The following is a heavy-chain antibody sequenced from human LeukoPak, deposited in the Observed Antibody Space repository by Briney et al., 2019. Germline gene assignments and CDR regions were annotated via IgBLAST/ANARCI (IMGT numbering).Heavy chain of an antibody. CDR1: GGSISSGSYY. V-gene: IGHV4-61*02. CDR3: AREGRVVPAAF. D-gene: IGHD2-2*01. CDR2: IYTSGST. J-gene: IGHJ4*02. Sequence: SQTLSLTCTVSGGSISSGSYYWSWIRQPAGKGLEWIGRIYTSGSTNYNPSLKSRVNISVDTSKNQFSLKLTSVTAADTAVYYCAREGRVVPAAFWGQGTLVTVSS.